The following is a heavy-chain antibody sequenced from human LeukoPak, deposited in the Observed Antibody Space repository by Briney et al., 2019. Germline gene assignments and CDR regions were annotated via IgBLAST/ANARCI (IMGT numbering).Heavy chain of an antibody. D-gene: IGHD1-26*01. CDR2: INSDGSST. CDR3: ARVEWELLDDAFDI. V-gene: IGHV3-74*01. CDR1: GFTFSSYW. J-gene: IGHJ3*02. Sequence: GGSLRLSCAASGFTFSSYWMHWVRQAPGKGLVWVSRINSDGSSTSYADSVKGRFTISRDKAKNTLYLQMNSLRAEDTAVYYCARVEWELLDDAFDIWGQGTMVTVSS.